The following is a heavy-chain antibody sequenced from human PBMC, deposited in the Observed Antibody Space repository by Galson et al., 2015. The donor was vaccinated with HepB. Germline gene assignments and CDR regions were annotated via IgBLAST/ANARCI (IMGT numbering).Heavy chain of an antibody. D-gene: IGHD3-10*01. V-gene: IGHV1-18*04. CDR2: INPDNGNT. J-gene: IGHJ1*01. CDR1: GYTFNTYG. CDR3: ARGPWFGELTGILVLQH. Sequence: SVKVSCKASGYTFNTYGITYVRQAPGQGLEWVGWINPDNGNTKYAQKHQGRVTMTTDTSTSTAYMELRSLRSDDAAVYYCARGPWFGELTGILVLQHWGQGTLVTVSS.